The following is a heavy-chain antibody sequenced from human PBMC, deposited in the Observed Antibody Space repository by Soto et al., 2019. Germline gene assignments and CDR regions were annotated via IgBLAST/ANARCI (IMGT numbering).Heavy chain of an antibody. D-gene: IGHD3-10*01. CDR3: ARAVTWGLDV. CDR2: ISRSSTGI. J-gene: IGHJ6*02. V-gene: IGHV3-48*02. CDR1: GFTFSLYS. Sequence: EVQLVESGGGLVQPGGSLRLSCAASGFTFSLYSMSWVRQAPGKGLEWVSYISRSSTGIHYADSVKGRFTISRDDATNSMHLQMNSLRDRDTAVYYCARAVTWGLDVWGQGTTVSISS.